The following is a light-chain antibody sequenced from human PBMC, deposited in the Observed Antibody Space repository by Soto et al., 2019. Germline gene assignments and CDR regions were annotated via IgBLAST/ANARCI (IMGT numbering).Light chain of an antibody. CDR1: QSVNKAY. CDR3: QQYNVWPRT. V-gene: IGKV3-15*01. Sequence: EIVLTQSPGTLVLSPGDRATLSCRASQSVNKAYLVWYQQKPGQAPRLLIYGASTRATGIPARFSGSGTGTEFTLTISSLQSEDLAVYYCQQYNVWPRTFGQGTKLEIK. CDR2: GAS. J-gene: IGKJ2*01.